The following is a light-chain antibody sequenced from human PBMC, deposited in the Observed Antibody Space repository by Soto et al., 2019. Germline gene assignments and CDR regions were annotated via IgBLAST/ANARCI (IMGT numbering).Light chain of an antibody. CDR1: QSLVFSDGKTY. V-gene: IGKV2-30*01. CDR2: KVS. CDR3: MQGTHWPPYT. Sequence: DVVMTQSPLSLPVTLGQPASISCRSSQSLVFSDGKTYLNWYHQRPGQSPRRLIYKVSNRDSGVPDRFSGSGSGTDFTLMISRVEAEDVGVYYCMQGTHWPPYTFGQGTTLEIK. J-gene: IGKJ2*01.